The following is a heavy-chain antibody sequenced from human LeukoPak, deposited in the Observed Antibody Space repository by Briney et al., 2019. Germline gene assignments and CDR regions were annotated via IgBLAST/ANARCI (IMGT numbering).Heavy chain of an antibody. CDR3: AKAGDSSSSPLFLD. Sequence: GGSLRLSCAASGFTFSSYGMHWVRQAPGKGLEWVAFIRYDGSNKYYADSVKGRFTISRDNSKNTLYLQMNSLRAEDTAVYYCAKAGDSSSSPLFLDWGQGTLVTVSS. V-gene: IGHV3-30*02. J-gene: IGHJ4*02. CDR1: GFTFSSYG. CDR2: IRYDGSNK. D-gene: IGHD6-6*01.